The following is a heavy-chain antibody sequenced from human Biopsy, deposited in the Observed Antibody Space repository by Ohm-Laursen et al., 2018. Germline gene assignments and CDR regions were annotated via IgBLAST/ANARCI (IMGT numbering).Heavy chain of an antibody. CDR2: IYDRGST. Sequence: SQTLSLTCTVSGDSVSSGSFYWTWIRQPPGQGLEYIGYIYDRGSTNYNPSLRSRVTISVDRSKNQFSLELSSVTAADTAVYYCARVGAGAPSIDYFDYWGQGALVTVSS. CDR3: ARVGAGAPSIDYFDY. D-gene: IGHD1-26*01. J-gene: IGHJ4*02. CDR1: GDSVSSGSFY. V-gene: IGHV4-61*01.